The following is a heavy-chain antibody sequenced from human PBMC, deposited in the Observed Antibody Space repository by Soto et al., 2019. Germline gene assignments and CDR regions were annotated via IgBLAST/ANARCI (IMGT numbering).Heavy chain of an antibody. CDR2: IYYSGST. CDR3: ARDRHYDSSGYYFDY. Sequence: KSSETLSLTCTVSGGSISSGGYYWSWIRQHPGKGLEWIGYIYYSGSTYYNPSLKSRVTISVDTSKNQFSLKLSSVTAADTAVYYCARDRHYDSSGYYFDYWGRGTLVTVSS. J-gene: IGHJ4*02. CDR1: GGSISSGGYY. D-gene: IGHD3-22*01. V-gene: IGHV4-31*03.